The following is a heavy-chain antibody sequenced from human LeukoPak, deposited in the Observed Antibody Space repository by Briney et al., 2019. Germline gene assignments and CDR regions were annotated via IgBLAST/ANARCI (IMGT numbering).Heavy chain of an antibody. J-gene: IGHJ5*02. V-gene: IGHV3-74*01. CDR1: RFIFSSYW. Sequence: GGSLRLSCAASRFIFSSYWMYWVRQAPGKGLVWVSRINSDGSSTSYADSVKGRFTISRDNAKNTLFLQMNSLRAEDTAVYCCARGGYIYAFDPWGQGTLVTVSS. CDR3: ARGGYIYAFDP. D-gene: IGHD5-18*01. CDR2: INSDGSST.